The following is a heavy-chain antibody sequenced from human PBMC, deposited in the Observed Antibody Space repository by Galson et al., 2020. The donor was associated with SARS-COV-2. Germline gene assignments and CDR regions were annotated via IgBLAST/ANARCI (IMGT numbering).Heavy chain of an antibody. V-gene: IGHV3-21*01. CDR2: ISSSSSYI. Sequence: GGSLRLSCAASGFTFSSYSMNWVRQAPGKGLEWVSSISSSSSYIYYADSVKGRFTISRDNAKNSLYLQMNSLRAEDTAVYYCARVLRYIYYCYMDVWGKGTTVTISS. D-gene: IGHD3-22*01. J-gene: IGHJ6*03. CDR3: ARVLRYIYYCYMDV. CDR1: GFTFSSYS.